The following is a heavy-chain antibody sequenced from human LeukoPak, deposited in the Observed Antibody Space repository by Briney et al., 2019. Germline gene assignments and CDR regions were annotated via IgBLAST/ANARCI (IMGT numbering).Heavy chain of an antibody. D-gene: IGHD3-3*01. CDR3: ARRNYDFWSGYYTFDY. Sequence: SETLSLTCDVYGGSLSDSSWSWVRQSPGMGLEWIGDISRSGGTKYNPSLKSRVTISVDTSKNQFSLKLSSVTAADTAVYYCARRNYDFWSGYYTFDYWGQGTLVTVSS. V-gene: IGHV4-34*01. CDR1: GGSLSDSS. CDR2: ISRSGGT. J-gene: IGHJ4*02.